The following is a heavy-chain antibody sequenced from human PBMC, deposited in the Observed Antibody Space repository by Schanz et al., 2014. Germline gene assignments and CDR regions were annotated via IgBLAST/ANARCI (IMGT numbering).Heavy chain of an antibody. CDR3: AKDPSHGDYDYYFDY. CDR1: GFTFSSYG. Sequence: VQLVESGGGVVQFGRSLRLSCVASGFTFSSYGMHWVRQAPGKGLEWVANIKQDGSEKYYVDAVKGRFTISRDNAKNSMYLHMKSLRGEDTAVYYCAKDPSHGDYDYYFDYWGQGTLVTVSS. CDR2: IKQDGSEK. D-gene: IGHD3-22*01. J-gene: IGHJ4*02. V-gene: IGHV3-7*03.